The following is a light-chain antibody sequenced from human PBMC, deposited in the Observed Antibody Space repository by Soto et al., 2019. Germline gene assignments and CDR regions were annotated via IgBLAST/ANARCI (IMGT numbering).Light chain of an antibody. V-gene: IGLV2-11*01. CDR1: SSDVGGYNY. J-gene: IGLJ2*01. CDR2: DVS. Sequence: QAALTPPRSVSGSPGQSVTISCTGTSSDVGGYNYVSWYQQHPGKAPKLMIYDVSKPPSGVPARFSGSKSGNTAPLPISGLQGEGEADYYCCSCAGSYPWVFGGGTQLTVL. CDR3: CSCAGSYPWV.